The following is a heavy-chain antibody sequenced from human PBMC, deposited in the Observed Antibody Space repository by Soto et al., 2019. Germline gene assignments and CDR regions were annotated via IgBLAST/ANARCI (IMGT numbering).Heavy chain of an antibody. CDR3: AIGFFRPPSPPNFAY. CDR1: GYSFTSFW. J-gene: IGHJ4*02. D-gene: IGHD3-3*01. Sequence: PGESLKISCQGFGYSFTSFWIGWVRQMPGKGLEWMGIINPVDSDTRYSPSFQGQVTISVDKSITTAYLQWSSLKASDTAMYYCAIGFFRPPSPPNFAYRGLGTLVTVSA. CDR2: INPVDSDT. V-gene: IGHV5-51*01.